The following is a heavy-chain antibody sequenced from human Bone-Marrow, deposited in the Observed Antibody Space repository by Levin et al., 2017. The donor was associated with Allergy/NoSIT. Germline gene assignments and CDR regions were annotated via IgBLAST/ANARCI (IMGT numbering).Heavy chain of an antibody. Sequence: GESLKISCAASGFTFSNAWMSWVRQAPGKGLEWVGRIKSKTDGGTTDYAAPVKGRFTISRDDSKTTVYLQMNSLKTEDTAVYYCATNVYYYGMDVWGQGTTVTVSS. V-gene: IGHV3-15*01. CDR3: ATNVYYYGMDV. CDR2: IKSKTDGGTT. D-gene: IGHD2-8*01. J-gene: IGHJ6*02. CDR1: GFTFSNAW.